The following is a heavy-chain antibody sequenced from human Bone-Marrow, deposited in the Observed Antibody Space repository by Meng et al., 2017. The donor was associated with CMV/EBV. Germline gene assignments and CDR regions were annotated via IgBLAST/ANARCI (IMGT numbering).Heavy chain of an antibody. V-gene: IGHV4-61*02. D-gene: IGHD4-17*01. J-gene: IGHJ4*02. CDR1: GDSINSGDYY. CDR2: IYTSGST. Sequence: QGQLQESGPGLVKPSQTLSLTCSVSGDSINSGDYYWSWIRQPAGKGLEWIGRIYTSGSTNYNPSLKSRVTMSVDTSKNQFSLKLSSVTAADTAVYYCASELGGGDYAYWGQGTLVTVSS. CDR3: ASELGGGDYAY.